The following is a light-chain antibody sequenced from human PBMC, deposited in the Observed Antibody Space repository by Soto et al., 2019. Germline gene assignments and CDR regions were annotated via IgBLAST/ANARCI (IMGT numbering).Light chain of an antibody. V-gene: IGKV3-11*01. Sequence: EIVLTQSPVTLSLSPGERATLSCRASPSVRSYLAWYQQKAGQAPRLLIYDASNRATGIPARFSGSGSGTDFTLTISSLEPEDFAVYYCQQRSNCPWTFGQGTRVEIK. CDR3: QQRSNCPWT. CDR1: PSVRSY. J-gene: IGKJ1*01. CDR2: DAS.